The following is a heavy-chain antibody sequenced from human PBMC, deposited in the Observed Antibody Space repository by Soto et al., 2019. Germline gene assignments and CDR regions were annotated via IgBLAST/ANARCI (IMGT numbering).Heavy chain of an antibody. CDR1: GGSISSSSYY. CDR3: ARRGSSSWYGY. Sequence: SETLALTCTVSGGSISSSSYYWGWIRQPPGKGLEWIGSIYYSGSTYYNPSLKSRVTISVDTSKNQFSLKLSSVTAADTAVYYCARRGSSSWYGYWGQGTLVTVSS. CDR2: IYYSGST. D-gene: IGHD6-13*01. J-gene: IGHJ4*02. V-gene: IGHV4-39*01.